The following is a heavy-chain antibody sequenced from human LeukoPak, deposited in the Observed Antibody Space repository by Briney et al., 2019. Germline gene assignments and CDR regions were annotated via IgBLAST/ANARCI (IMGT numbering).Heavy chain of an antibody. J-gene: IGHJ6*03. CDR1: GFTFSSYG. Sequence: PGGSLRLSCAASGFTFSSYGMSWARQAPGKGLEWVSAISGSGGSTYYADSVKGRFTISRDNSKNTLYLQMNSLRAEDTAVYYCATTAGAAAGTLSYYMDVWGKGTTVTISS. V-gene: IGHV3-23*01. CDR3: ATTAGAAAGTLSYYMDV. CDR2: ISGSGGST. D-gene: IGHD6-13*01.